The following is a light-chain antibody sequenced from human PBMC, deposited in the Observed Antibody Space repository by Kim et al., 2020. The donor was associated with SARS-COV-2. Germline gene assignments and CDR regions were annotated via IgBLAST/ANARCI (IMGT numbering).Light chain of an antibody. CDR1: RSVTSNY. J-gene: IGKJ5*01. Sequence: SPGERATLSCRASRSVTSNYLAWYQQKPGQAPRLLIYITSSRATGIPDRFSGSGSGTEFTLTISRLEPEEFAVYYCQQYGSSPSTFGQGTRLEIK. CDR3: QQYGSSPST. CDR2: ITS. V-gene: IGKV3-20*01.